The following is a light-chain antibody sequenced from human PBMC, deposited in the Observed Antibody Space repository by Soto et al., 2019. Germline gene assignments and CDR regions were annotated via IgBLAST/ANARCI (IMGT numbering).Light chain of an antibody. V-gene: IGKV3-15*01. CDR2: SAS. CDR3: QQYNEWPLT. J-gene: IGKJ4*01. CDR1: QSVSNN. Sequence: EVXMTQSXATLSVSPGERATLSCRASQSVSNNLAWYQQKPGQAPRLFIYSASTRATGIPARFSGSASGTEFTLTISSLQSEDFAVYYCQQYNEWPLTFGGGTKVETK.